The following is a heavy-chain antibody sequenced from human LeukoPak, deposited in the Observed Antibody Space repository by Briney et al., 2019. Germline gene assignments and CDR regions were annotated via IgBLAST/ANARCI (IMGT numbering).Heavy chain of an antibody. CDR3: ATDSYSSSWYWSFDL. V-gene: IGHV3-74*01. D-gene: IGHD6-13*01. CDR1: GFTFSSYW. Sequence: AGGSLRLSCAASGFTFSSYWMHWVRQAPGKGLVWVSRINGDGSSTYDADFVKGRFTISRDNAKNTVYLQMNSLRAEATAVYYCATDSYSSSWYWSFDLWGRGALVTVSS. J-gene: IGHJ2*01. CDR2: INGDGSST.